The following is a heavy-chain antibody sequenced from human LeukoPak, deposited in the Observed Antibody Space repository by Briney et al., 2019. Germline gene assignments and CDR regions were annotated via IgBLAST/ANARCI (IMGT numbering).Heavy chain of an antibody. J-gene: IGHJ5*02. Sequence: ASVKVSCKASGYTFTGYYMHWVRQAPGQGLEWMGWSNPISGGTNYAQKLQARVTMTRDTSLSTAYMERSRLRSDDTAVYYCARHGCSSTSCSWKTYNWFDPWGQGTLVTVSS. CDR1: GYTFTGYY. D-gene: IGHD2-2*01. V-gene: IGHV1-2*02. CDR2: SNPISGGT. CDR3: ARHGCSSTSCSWKTYNWFDP.